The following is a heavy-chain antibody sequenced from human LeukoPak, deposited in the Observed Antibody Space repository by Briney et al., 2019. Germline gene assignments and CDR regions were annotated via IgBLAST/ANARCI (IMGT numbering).Heavy chain of an antibody. Sequence: SSETLSLTRTVSGGSISSYYWGWIRQPPGKGLEWIGSIYYSGSTYYNPSLKSRVTISVDTSKNQFSLKLSSVTAADTAVYYCARDGSYGGNSVDWFDPWGQGTLVTVSS. CDR2: IYYSGST. CDR1: GGSISSYY. CDR3: ARDGSYGGNSVDWFDP. J-gene: IGHJ5*02. D-gene: IGHD4-23*01. V-gene: IGHV4-39*07.